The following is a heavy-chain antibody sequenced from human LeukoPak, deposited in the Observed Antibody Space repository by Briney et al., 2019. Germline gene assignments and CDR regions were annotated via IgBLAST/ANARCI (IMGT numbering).Heavy chain of an antibody. Sequence: PSETLSLTCTVSGGSISSSSYYWGWIRQPPGKGLEWVGSIYYSGSTYYNPSLKSRVTISVDTSKNQFSLKLSSVTAADTAVYYCARMYGGNSKGDYRGQGTLVTVSS. CDR3: ARMYGGNSKGDY. J-gene: IGHJ4*02. D-gene: IGHD4-23*01. V-gene: IGHV4-39*01. CDR2: IYYSGST. CDR1: GGSISSSSYY.